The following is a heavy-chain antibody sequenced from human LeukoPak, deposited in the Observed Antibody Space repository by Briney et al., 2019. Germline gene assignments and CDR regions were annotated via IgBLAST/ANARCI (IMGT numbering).Heavy chain of an antibody. J-gene: IGHJ4*02. D-gene: IGHD5-24*01. CDR1: GFTFSTYS. CDR3: AKEGRSLQTY. CDR2: ISGTSHLI. Sequence: GGSLRLSCAASGFTFSTYSINWVRQAPGKGLEWVSYISGTSHLIYYADSVKGRFTISRDNAKNSLYLQMSSLRDGDTAVYYCAKEGRSLQTYWGQGTLVTVSS. V-gene: IGHV3-48*02.